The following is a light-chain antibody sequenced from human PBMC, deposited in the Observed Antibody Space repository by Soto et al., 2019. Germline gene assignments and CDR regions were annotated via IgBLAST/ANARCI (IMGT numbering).Light chain of an antibody. CDR1: QSISNY. CDR2: AAS. CDR3: QKCYSTPWT. J-gene: IGKJ1*01. Sequence: DIQMTQSPSSLSASVGDRVTITCRASQSISNYLSWYQQIPGRAPKLLIYAASTLRSGVSSRFSGSGSGTDFTLTISSLQPEDVATYYCQKCYSTPWTFAQGTKVEIK. V-gene: IGKV1-39*01.